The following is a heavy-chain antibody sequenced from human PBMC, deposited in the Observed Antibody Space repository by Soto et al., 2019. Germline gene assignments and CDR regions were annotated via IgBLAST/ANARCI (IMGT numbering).Heavy chain of an antibody. J-gene: IGHJ5*02. CDR1: GGSISSYY. CDR3: ARHFYSSGAPSWFDP. CDR2: IYYSGST. Sequence: PSETLSLTCPVAGGSISSYYWSWIRQPPGKGLEWIGYIYYSGSTNYNPSLKSRVTISVDTSKNQFSLKLSSVTAADTAVYYCARHFYSSGAPSWFDPWGQGTLVTVSS. V-gene: IGHV4-59*08. D-gene: IGHD6-25*01.